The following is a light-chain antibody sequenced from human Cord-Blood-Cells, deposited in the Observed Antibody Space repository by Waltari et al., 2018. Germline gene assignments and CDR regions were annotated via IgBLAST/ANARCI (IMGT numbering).Light chain of an antibody. Sequence: DVVMTQSPLSLPVTLGQPPSISCRPSQNLVHSDGNTYLNWFQQRPGQSPTRLIYKVSNGDTGGTERFSGSGSGNDVTQKINRVEADDGGVYYCMQGTHWPPFPFGPGTKVDIK. V-gene: IGKV2-30*02. CDR3: MQGTHWPPFP. J-gene: IGKJ3*01. CDR2: KVS. CDR1: QNLVHSDGNTY.